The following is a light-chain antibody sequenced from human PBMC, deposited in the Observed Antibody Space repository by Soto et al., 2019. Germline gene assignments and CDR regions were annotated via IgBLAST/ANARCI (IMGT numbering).Light chain of an antibody. V-gene: IGLV2-14*01. CDR2: EVN. J-gene: IGLJ3*02. CDR1: SRDVGGYNY. CDR3: SSYTGSSTLGEM. Sequence: QSVLTQPASVSGSPGQSITISCTGTSRDVGGYNYVSWYQQHPGKAPKVMIYEVNNRPSGVSDRFSGSKSGNTASLTISGLQAEEEAVYFCSSYTGSSTLGEMFGGGTQLTVL.